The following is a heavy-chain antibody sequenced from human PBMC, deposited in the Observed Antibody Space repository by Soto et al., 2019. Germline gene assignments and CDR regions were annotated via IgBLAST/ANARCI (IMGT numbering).Heavy chain of an antibody. Sequence: GGSLILSCLFSGFTFSSYLMGLVLQTPGKGLHWVANIKEYGSEKYYVGSVKCRCTISRDNTENSLFLHLNSLTAEDTAVYYCVRAPRKSVEYCGGDCFRHYDSWGQGTMVTAS. CDR1: GFTFSSYL. CDR2: IKEYGSEK. CDR3: VRAPRKSVEYCGGDCFRHYDS. J-gene: IGHJ4*02. D-gene: IGHD2-21*02. V-gene: IGHV3-7*03.